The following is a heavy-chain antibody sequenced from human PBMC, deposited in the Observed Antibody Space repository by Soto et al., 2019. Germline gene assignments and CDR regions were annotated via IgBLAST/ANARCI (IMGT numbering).Heavy chain of an antibody. CDR1: GFTFSSYS. V-gene: IGHV3-48*02. J-gene: IGHJ6*02. D-gene: IGHD3-22*01. CDR3: ARERGGTLRAHYHDRSGMYYYGMDV. CDR2: ISSSSSTI. Sequence: GGSLRLSCAASGFTFSSYSMNWVRQAPGKGLEWVSYISSSSSTIYYADSVKGRFTISTDNAKNSLSLQMNSLRDEDAAVYYCARERGGTLRAHYHDRSGMYYYGMDVWGQGTTVTVYS.